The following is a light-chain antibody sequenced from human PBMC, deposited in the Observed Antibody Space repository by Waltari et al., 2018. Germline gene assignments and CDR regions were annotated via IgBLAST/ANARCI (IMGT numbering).Light chain of an antibody. CDR1: QSVSSSY. V-gene: IGKV3-20*01. J-gene: IGKJ5*01. CDR3: QQYGSSLIT. CDR2: AAS. Sequence: EIVLTQSPGTLSLSPGERVTLSCRASQSVSSSYLAWYQQKPGQAPRLLIYAASSRATGIPDRFSGRGSGTGFTLTISRLEPEDCAVYYCQQYGSSLITFGQGTRLEIK.